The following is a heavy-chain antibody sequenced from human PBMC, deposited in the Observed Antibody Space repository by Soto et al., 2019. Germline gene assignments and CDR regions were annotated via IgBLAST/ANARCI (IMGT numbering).Heavy chain of an antibody. Sequence: GGSLRLSCAASGFIFSNYAMHWVRQAPGKGLEWVALILFDGRNEYYADSVKGRFIISRDNSKNTLYLQMNSLRPEDTAVYYCAKDMPPNNDILTCYYSGFDYWGQGTLVTVSA. D-gene: IGHD3-9*01. CDR2: ILFDGRNE. V-gene: IGHV3-30*18. J-gene: IGHJ4*02. CDR3: AKDMPPNNDILTCYYSGFDY. CDR1: GFIFSNYA.